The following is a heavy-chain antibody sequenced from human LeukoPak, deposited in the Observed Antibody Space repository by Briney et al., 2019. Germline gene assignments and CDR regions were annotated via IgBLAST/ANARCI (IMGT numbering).Heavy chain of an antibody. CDR1: GFTFSDYY. V-gene: IGHV3-11*04. J-gene: IGHJ4*02. D-gene: IGHD6-19*01. CDR3: ARTSAYSSGWESRPHWGFDY. CDR2: IGGSGNSI. Sequence: GGSLRLSCAASGFTFSDYYMSWIRQAPGKGLEWVAYIGGSGNSIYYADSVKGRFTVSRDNAKNTLYLQMNSLRAEDTAVYYCARTSAYSSGWESRPHWGFDYWGQGTLVTVSS.